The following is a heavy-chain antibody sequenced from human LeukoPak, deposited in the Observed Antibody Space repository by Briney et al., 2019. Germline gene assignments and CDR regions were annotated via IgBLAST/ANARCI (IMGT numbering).Heavy chain of an antibody. J-gene: IGHJ4*02. V-gene: IGHV4-39*07. CDR3: ARDGYSGYINS. CDR2: IYYSGST. Sequence: PSGTLSLTCTVSGGSISSSSYYWGWIRQPPGKGLEWIGSIYYSGSTYYNPSLKSRVTISVDTSKNQFSLKLSSVTAADAAVYYCARDGYSGYINSWGQGTLVTVSS. CDR1: GGSISSSSYY. D-gene: IGHD5-12*01.